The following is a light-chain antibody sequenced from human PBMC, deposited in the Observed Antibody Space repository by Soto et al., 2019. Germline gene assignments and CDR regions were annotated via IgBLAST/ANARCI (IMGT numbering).Light chain of an antibody. CDR2: AAS. Sequence: IQMTQSPSSLSASVGDRVTITCRASQVIRNDLGWYQQKPGKAPKLLIYAASTLHSGVPSRFSGSGSATEFTLTISTLHPDDFATYYCQQYNTPLTFGGGTKVDIK. J-gene: IGKJ4*01. CDR1: QVIRND. CDR3: QQYNTPLT. V-gene: IGKV1-17*01.